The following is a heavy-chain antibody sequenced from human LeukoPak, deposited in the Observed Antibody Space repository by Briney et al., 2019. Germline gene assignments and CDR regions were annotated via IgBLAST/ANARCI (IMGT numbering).Heavy chain of an antibody. D-gene: IGHD6-19*01. Sequence: GGSLRLSCAASGFTFDDYAMHWVRQAPGKGLEWVSGISWNSGSIGYADSVKGRFTISRDNAKNSLYLQMNSLRAEDTALYYCAKDDGGSVAGGNFDCWGQGTLVTVSS. J-gene: IGHJ4*02. CDR2: ISWNSGSI. V-gene: IGHV3-9*01. CDR1: GFTFDDYA. CDR3: AKDDGGSVAGGNFDC.